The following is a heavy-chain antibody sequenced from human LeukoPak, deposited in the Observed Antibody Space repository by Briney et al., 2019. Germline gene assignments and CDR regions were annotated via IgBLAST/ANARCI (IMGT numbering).Heavy chain of an antibody. CDR2: IYYSGST. Sequence: MTSETLSLTCTVSGGSISSYYWSWIRQPPGKGLEWIGYIYYSGSTNYNPSLKSRVTISVGTSKNQFSLKLSSVTAADTAVYYCARDAGYSYGDDAFDIWGQGTMVTVSS. CDR3: ARDAGYSYGDDAFDI. CDR1: GGSISSYY. J-gene: IGHJ3*02. V-gene: IGHV4-59*01. D-gene: IGHD5-18*01.